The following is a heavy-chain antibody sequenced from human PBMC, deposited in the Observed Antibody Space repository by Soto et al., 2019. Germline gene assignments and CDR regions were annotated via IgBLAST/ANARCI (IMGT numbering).Heavy chain of an antibody. V-gene: IGHV3-23*01. J-gene: IGHJ4*02. Sequence: GSLRLSCAASGFTFSSYAMSWVSQAPGKGLEWVSAISGSGGSTYYADFVKGRFTISRDNSKNTLYLQMNSLRAEDTAVYYCAKDDYGSGSYYSDYWGQGTLVTVSS. CDR1: GFTFSSYA. D-gene: IGHD3-10*01. CDR2: ISGSGGST. CDR3: AKDDYGSGSYYSDY.